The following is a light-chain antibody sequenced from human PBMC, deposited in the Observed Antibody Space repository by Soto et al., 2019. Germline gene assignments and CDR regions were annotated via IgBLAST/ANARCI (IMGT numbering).Light chain of an antibody. CDR3: QQSYDTVWT. J-gene: IGKJ1*01. Sequence: DIQMTQSPSSLSASAGDRVTITCRASQSIVSYLNWYQQKPGKAPNLLIYAASSLQSGVPSRFSGSGSVTDFTLTISSLQPEDFATYYCQQSYDTVWTFGQGTKVEIK. CDR2: AAS. CDR1: QSIVSY. V-gene: IGKV1-39*01.